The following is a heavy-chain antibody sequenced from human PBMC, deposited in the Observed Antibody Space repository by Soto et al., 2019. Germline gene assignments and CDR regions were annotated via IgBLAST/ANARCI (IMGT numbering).Heavy chain of an antibody. CDR3: ARNYGGNLDY. Sequence: QVQLQESGPGLVRPSETLSLTCTVSGGSISSYYWSWIRQPPGKGLEWIGYIYYSGSANYNPSLKSRVTISVDTSKNQFSLKLSSATAADTAVYYCARNYGGNLDYWGQGTLVTVSS. V-gene: IGHV4-59*08. J-gene: IGHJ4*02. CDR1: GGSISSYY. D-gene: IGHD4-17*01. CDR2: IYYSGSA.